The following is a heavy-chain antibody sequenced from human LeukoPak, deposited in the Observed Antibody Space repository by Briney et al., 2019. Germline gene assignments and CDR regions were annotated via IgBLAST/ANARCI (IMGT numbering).Heavy chain of an antibody. CDR1: GGSLSGSY. V-gene: IGHV4-34*01. CDR3: ARRGIAAAGIDY. D-gene: IGHD6-13*01. J-gene: IGHJ4*02. CDR2: IYHSGST. Sequence: PSETLSLSCDVNGGSLSGSYWSWIRQPPGKGLEWIGYIYHSGSTYYNPSLKSRVTISVDRSKNQFSLKLSSVTAADTAVYYCARRGIAAAGIDYWGQGTLVTVSS.